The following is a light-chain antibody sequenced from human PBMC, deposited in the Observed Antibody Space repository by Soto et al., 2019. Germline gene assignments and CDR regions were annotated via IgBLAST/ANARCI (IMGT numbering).Light chain of an antibody. J-gene: IGKJ5*01. CDR3: QQLHSYPIT. V-gene: IGKV1-9*01. CDR2: GAS. CDR1: QGMNTY. Sequence: DIQLTQSPSFLSASVGDRVTISCRASQGMNTYVAWYQQKPGKAPKLLIYGASTFHTGVTSRFSGSESGAEFTLTSSSLQPEDFATYYCQQLHSYPITFGQGTRLEIK.